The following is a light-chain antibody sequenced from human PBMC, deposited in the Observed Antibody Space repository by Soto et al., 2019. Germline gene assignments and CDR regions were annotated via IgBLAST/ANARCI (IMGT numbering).Light chain of an antibody. V-gene: IGKV3-20*01. CDR3: KQYGSSLYT. J-gene: IGKJ2*01. Sequence: ENVLTQSPGTLSLSPGERATLSCRASQSVDSSYLAWYQQKPGQAPRLLIYGTSTRATGIPDRFSGSGSGKDFTLTINRLAPEDFAVYYCKQYGSSLYTFGQGTKLEIK. CDR1: QSVDSSY. CDR2: GTS.